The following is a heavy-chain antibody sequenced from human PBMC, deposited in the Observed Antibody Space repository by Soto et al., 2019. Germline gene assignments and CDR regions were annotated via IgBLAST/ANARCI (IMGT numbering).Heavy chain of an antibody. CDR2: IRTKSHGGQT. J-gene: IGHJ6*02. CDR1: GFPFGDYS. Sequence: GSLRLSCVGSVCSFGFPFGDYSLSWVRQAPGRWLEWVCFIRTKSHGGQTKESASXKGXFXMSIGDSKSIAHQQMNSMKTXEAGVYYCARGHYCSRTICHRDVGIHVLPQSTTVSLS. V-gene: IGHV3-49*04. CDR3: ARGHYCSRTICHRDVGIHV. D-gene: IGHD2-2*01.